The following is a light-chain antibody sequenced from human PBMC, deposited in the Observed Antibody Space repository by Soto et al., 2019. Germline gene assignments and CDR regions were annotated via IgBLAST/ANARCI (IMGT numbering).Light chain of an antibody. CDR1: SSNIGAGYD. CDR3: QSYDSSLSGSV. J-gene: IGLJ7*01. CDR2: GNS. V-gene: IGLV1-40*01. Sequence: QSVLTQPTSVAGASGQRVTISCTGSSSNIGAGYDVHWYQQLPGTAPKLLIYGNSNRPSGVPDRFSGSKSGTSASLAITGLQAEDEADYYCQSYDSSLSGSVFGGGTQLTVF.